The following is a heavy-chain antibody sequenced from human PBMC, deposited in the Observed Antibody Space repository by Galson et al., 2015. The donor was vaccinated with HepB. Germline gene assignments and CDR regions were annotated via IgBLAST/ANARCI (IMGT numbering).Heavy chain of an antibody. CDR3: ARKRFGSGSDPGPLFDC. CDR1: GFTFRNYA. CDR2: ISGSGDSI. J-gene: IGHJ4*02. V-gene: IGHV3-23*01. D-gene: IGHD3-10*01. Sequence: SLRLSCAASGFTFRNYAMNWVRQVPGKGLEWVSTISGSGDSIYYADSVKGRFTISRDNSKNTVYLQMNSLRGEDTALYHCARKRFGSGSDPGPLFDCWGQGTLVTVSS.